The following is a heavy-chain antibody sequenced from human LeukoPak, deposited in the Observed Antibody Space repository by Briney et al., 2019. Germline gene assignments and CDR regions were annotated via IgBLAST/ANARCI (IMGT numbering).Heavy chain of an antibody. D-gene: IGHD2-2*01. CDR1: GYTFTSYD. Sequence: ASVKVSCKASGYTFTSYDINWVRQATGQGLEWMGWMNPNSGNTGYAQKFQGRVTMTRNTSISTAYMELSSLRSEDTAVYYCARGGCSSTSCYPYYYYYGMDVWGQGTTVTVSS. CDR3: ARGGCSSTSCYPYYYYYGMDV. V-gene: IGHV1-8*02. J-gene: IGHJ6*02. CDR2: MNPNSGNT.